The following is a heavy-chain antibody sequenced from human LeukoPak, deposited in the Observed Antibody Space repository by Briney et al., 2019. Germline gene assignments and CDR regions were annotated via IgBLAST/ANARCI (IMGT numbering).Heavy chain of an antibody. V-gene: IGHV3-30-3*01. J-gene: IGHJ4*02. CDR1: GFTFSSYP. Sequence: TGGSLRLSCAASGFTFSSYPMHWVRQAPGKGLEWVAVISYDGSNKYYADSVKGRFTISRDNSKNTLYLQMNSLRAEDTAVYYCASYHYWGQGTLVTVSS. CDR3: ASYHY. CDR2: ISYDGSNK.